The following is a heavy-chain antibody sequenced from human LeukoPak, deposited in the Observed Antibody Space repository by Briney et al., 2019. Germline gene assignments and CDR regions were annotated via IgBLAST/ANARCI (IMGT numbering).Heavy chain of an antibody. Sequence: SETLSLTCTVSGGSISRYYWSWTRQPPGKGLEWIGYIYYSGSTNYNPSLKSRVTISVDTSKNQFSLKLSSVTAADTAVYYCARGRGAARPNYYYGMDVWGQGTTVTVSS. CDR3: ARGRGAARPNYYYGMDV. J-gene: IGHJ6*02. CDR1: GGSISRYY. V-gene: IGHV4-59*01. CDR2: IYYSGST. D-gene: IGHD6-6*01.